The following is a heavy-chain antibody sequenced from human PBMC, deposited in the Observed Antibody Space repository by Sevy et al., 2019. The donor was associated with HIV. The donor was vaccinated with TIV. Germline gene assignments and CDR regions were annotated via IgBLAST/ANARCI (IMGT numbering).Heavy chain of an antibody. CDR1: GFTVSNNY. CDR3: ARDPGLHFYYYYGMDV. V-gene: IGHV3-53*01. CDR2: IYSGGST. Sequence: GGSLRLSCAASGFTVSNNYMSWVRQAPGKGLEWVSVIYSGGSTYYADSVKGRFTISRDNSKNTLYLQMNSLRAEDTAVYYCARDPGLHFYYYYGMDVWGQGTTVTVSS. J-gene: IGHJ6*02. D-gene: IGHD3-10*01.